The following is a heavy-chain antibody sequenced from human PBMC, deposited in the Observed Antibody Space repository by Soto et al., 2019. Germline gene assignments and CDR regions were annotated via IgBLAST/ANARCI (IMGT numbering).Heavy chain of an antibody. CDR1: GGSISSGGYS. J-gene: IGHJ4*02. V-gene: IGHV4-30-2*01. Sequence: QLQLQESGSGLVKPSQTLSLTCAVSGGSISSGGYSWSWIRQPPGKGLEWIGYIYHSGSTYYNPSLXSXAXLXXDRSKNQFSLKLSSVTAADTAVYYCASGLVTTLHYWGQGTLVTVSS. CDR2: IYHSGST. CDR3: ASGLVTTLHY. D-gene: IGHD4-17*01.